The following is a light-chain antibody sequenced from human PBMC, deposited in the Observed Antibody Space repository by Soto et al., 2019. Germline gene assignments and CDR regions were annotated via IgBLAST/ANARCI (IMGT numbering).Light chain of an antibody. CDR1: SSDVGGYNY. Sequence: QSALTQPASVSGSPGQSITISCTGTSSDVGGYNYVSWYQQHPGKAPNLIIFEVSNRPSGVSDRFSGSKSGNTASLTISGLQAEDEADYYCSSYTSMSSLGVFGTGTKLTVL. J-gene: IGLJ1*01. CDR3: SSYTSMSSLGV. CDR2: EVS. V-gene: IGLV2-14*01.